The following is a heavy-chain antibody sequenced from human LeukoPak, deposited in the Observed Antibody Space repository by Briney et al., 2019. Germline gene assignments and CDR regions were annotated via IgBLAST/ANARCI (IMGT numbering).Heavy chain of an antibody. V-gene: IGHV1-69*05. CDR3: ARDYYYDGSGLDY. J-gene: IGHJ4*02. CDR2: IIPIFGTA. D-gene: IGHD3-22*01. CDR1: GGTFSSYA. Sequence: SVKVSCKASGGTFSSYAISWVRQAPGPGLEWMGRIIPIFGTANYAQNFQGRVTITTDESTSTAYMELSSLRSEDTAVYYCARDYYYDGSGLDYWGQGTLVTVSS.